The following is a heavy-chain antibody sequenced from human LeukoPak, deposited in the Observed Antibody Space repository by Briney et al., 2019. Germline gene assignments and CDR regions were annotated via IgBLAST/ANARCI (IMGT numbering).Heavy chain of an antibody. V-gene: IGHV3-7*05. J-gene: IGHJ4*02. D-gene: IGHD3-16*01. CDR2: IKLDGTEK. CDR1: GFTFSSYW. Sequence: AGGSLRPSCAAPGFTFSSYWMHWVRQAPGKGLEWVANIKLDGTEKYYVDSVKGRFTISRDNAKNSLYLQMNSLRAEDTAVYYCASDRFYFGVWGQGTLVTVSS. CDR3: ASDRFYFGV.